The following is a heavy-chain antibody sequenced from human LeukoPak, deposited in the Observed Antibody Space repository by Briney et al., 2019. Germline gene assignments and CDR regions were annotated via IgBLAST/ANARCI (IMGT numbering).Heavy chain of an antibody. J-gene: IGHJ4*02. CDR2: IKQDGSEK. CDR1: GFTFSSYW. CDR3: AREIEMATTFAFDY. D-gene: IGHD1-26*01. V-gene: IGHV3-7*03. Sequence: GGSLRLSCAASGFTFSSYWMSWVRQAPGKGLEWVANIKQDGSEKYYVDSVKGRFTISRDNAKNSLYLQMNSLRAEDTAVYYCAREIEMATTFAFDYWGQGTLVTVSS.